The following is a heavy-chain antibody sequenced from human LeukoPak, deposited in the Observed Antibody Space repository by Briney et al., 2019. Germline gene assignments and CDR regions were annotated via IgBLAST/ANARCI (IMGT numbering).Heavy chain of an antibody. CDR1: GFTFSSYG. CDR3: AKDGAGVPAARYYFDY. D-gene: IGHD2-2*01. Sequence: GGSLRLSCAASGFTFSSYGMHWVRQAPGKGLEWVAVIWYDGTNKNYAESVKGRFTISRDNAMNTLYLQVNSLRAEDTAVYYCAKDGAGVPAARYYFDYWGQGTLVIVSS. CDR2: IWYDGTNK. V-gene: IGHV3-33*06. J-gene: IGHJ4*02.